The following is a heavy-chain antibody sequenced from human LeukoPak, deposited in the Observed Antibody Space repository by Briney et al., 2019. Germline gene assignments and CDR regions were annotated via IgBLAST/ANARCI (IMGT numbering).Heavy chain of an antibody. Sequence: GASLKISCKGSGSSFTNYWIGWVRQVPGKGLEWMGIIYPGDSDVRYSPSFQGQVTISADKSISTAYLQWSSLKASDTGMYYCARRKSSGSIDYGGQGTLVTVS. J-gene: IGHJ4*02. CDR2: IYPGDSDV. D-gene: IGHD3-22*01. CDR3: ARRKSSGSIDY. V-gene: IGHV5-51*01. CDR1: GSSFTNYW.